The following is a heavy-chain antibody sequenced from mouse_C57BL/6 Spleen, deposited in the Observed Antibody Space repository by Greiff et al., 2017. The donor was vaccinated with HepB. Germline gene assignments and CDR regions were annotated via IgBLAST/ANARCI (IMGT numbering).Heavy chain of an antibody. J-gene: IGHJ1*03. CDR1: GFTFSSYA. Sequence: EVKVVESGGGLVKPGGSLKLSCAASGFTFSSYAMSWVRQTPEKRLEWVATISDGGSYTYYPDNVKGRFTISRDNAKNNLYLQMSHLKSEDTAMYYCARSLTTVVARRYFDVWGTGTTVTVSS. D-gene: IGHD1-1*01. V-gene: IGHV5-4*03. CDR3: ARSLTTVVARRYFDV. CDR2: ISDGGSYT.